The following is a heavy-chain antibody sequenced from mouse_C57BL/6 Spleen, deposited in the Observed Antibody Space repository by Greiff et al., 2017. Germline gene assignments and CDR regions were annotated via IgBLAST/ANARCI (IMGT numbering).Heavy chain of an antibody. D-gene: IGHD1-1*01. CDR3: ARGFITTVKGAMDY. CDR2: IYPGDGDT. Sequence: VQLQQSGPELVKPGASVKISCKASGYAFSSSWMNWVKQRPGKGLEWIGRIYPGDGDTNYNGKFKGKATLTADKSSSTAYMQLSSLTSEDAAVYFCARGFITTVKGAMDYWGQGTSVTVSS. J-gene: IGHJ4*01. V-gene: IGHV1-82*01. CDR1: GYAFSSSW.